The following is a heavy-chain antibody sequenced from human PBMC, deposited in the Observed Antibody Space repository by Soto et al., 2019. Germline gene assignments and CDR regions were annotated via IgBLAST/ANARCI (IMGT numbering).Heavy chain of an antibody. J-gene: IGHJ6*02. D-gene: IGHD6-13*01. CDR2: INQSGIT. V-gene: IGHV4-34*01. CDR3: ARAAGRRFYYRLDV. Sequence: IVFLQSPWKGLEWIGEINQSGITNYNPSLKSRVTISIDTSKSQFSLRLSSVTAADSTVYYCARAAGRRFYYRLDVWGQGTTVT.